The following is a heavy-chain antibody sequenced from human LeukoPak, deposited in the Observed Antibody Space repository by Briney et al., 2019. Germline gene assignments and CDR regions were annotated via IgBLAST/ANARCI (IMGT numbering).Heavy chain of an antibody. CDR1: GFTFSSYA. CDR3: ARDRGSFDP. Sequence: GRSLRLSCAASGFTFSSYAMHWVRQAPGKGLEWVAVISYDGSNKYYADSVKGRFTISRDNSKNTLYLQMNSLRAEDTAVYYCARDRGSFDPWGQAALVTVSS. J-gene: IGHJ5*02. CDR2: ISYDGSNK. V-gene: IGHV3-30*04. D-gene: IGHD3-10*01.